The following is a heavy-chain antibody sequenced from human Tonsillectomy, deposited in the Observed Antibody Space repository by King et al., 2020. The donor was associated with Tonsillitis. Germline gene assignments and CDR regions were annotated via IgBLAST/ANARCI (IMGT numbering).Heavy chain of an antibody. CDR2: FDPEDGET. CDR1: GHTLTELY. V-gene: IGHV1-24*01. CDR3: ATGTLASAGSWYFDY. D-gene: IGHD6-13*01. J-gene: IGHJ4*02. Sequence: QLVQSGAEVKKPGASVKVSCKVSGHTLTELYMVWVRQAPGKGLEWMGTFDPEDGETMYAQKFRGRVTLTEDTSTDTAYMELSSLASDDTAVYYCATGTLASAGSWYFDYWGQGTLVTVSS.